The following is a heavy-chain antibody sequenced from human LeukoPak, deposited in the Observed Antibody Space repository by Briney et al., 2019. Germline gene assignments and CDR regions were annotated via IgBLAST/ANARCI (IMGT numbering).Heavy chain of an antibody. CDR3: ARGYDSSGYYSTPGRYFDY. V-gene: IGHV1-69*05. Sequence: SVKVSCKASGGTFSSYAISWVRQAPGQGLEWMGRIIPIFGTANYAQKFQGRVTITTDESTSTAYMELSSLRSEDTAVYYCARGYDSSGYYSTPGRYFDYWGQGTLVTVSS. CDR1: GGTFSSYA. D-gene: IGHD3-22*01. J-gene: IGHJ4*02. CDR2: IIPIFGTA.